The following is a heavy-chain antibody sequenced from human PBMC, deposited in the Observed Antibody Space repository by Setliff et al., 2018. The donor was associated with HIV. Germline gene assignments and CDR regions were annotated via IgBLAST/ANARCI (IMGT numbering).Heavy chain of an antibody. J-gene: IGHJ6*02. V-gene: IGHV1-69*13. Sequence: SVKVSCKASGGTFSSYAISWVQQAPGQGLEWMGGIIPIFGTANYAQKFQGRVTITADESTSTAYMELSSLRSEDTAVYYCARPSDTAMVTVGYYYYGMDVWGQGTTVTVS. CDR1: GGTFSSYA. D-gene: IGHD5-18*01. CDR2: IIPIFGTA. CDR3: ARPSDTAMVTVGYYYYGMDV.